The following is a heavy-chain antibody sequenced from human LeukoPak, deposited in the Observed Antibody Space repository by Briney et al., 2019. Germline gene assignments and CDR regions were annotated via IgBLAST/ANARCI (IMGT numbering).Heavy chain of an antibody. V-gene: IGHV3-21*01. D-gene: IGHD6-6*01. Sequence: PGGSLRLSCVASGFDFSSYSINWVRQTPGKGLEWVSTISSGTGSYIYYADSVRGRFTISRDNARNSLYLQMNSLRAEDTAVYYCARCSGVFGSSDYWGQGTLVTVSS. J-gene: IGHJ4*02. CDR2: ISSGTGSYI. CDR1: GFDFSSYS. CDR3: ARCSGVFGSSDY.